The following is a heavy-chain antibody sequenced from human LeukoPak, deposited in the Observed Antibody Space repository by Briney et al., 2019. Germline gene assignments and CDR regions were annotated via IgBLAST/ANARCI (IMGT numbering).Heavy chain of an antibody. CDR1: GFTFSNYA. CDR3: ATYRQVLLPFES. D-gene: IGHD2-8*02. J-gene: IGHJ4*02. CDR2: ISAGGGST. Sequence: GGSLRLSCAASGFTFSNYAMSWVRQAPGKGLEWVSGISAGGGSTYYADSVKGRFTISRDNSKNTLYLQMNSLRAEDTAIYYCATYRQVLLPFESWGQGTLVTVSS. V-gene: IGHV3-23*01.